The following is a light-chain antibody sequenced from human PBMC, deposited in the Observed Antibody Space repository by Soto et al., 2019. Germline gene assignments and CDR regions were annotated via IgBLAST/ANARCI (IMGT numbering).Light chain of an antibody. V-gene: IGLV2-14*01. J-gene: IGLJ1*01. CDR3: SSYASSSTRV. CDR1: SSDVGGYYY. Sequence: QSALTQPASVSGSPGQSITISCTGTSSDVGGYYYVSWYQQHPGNAPKLIVHDVSNRPSGVSNRFSGSKSGNTASLTISGLQAEDEADYYCSSYASSSTRVFGTGTKVTVL. CDR2: DVS.